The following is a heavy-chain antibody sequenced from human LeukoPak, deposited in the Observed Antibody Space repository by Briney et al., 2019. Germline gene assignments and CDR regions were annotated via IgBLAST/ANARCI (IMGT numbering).Heavy chain of an antibody. J-gene: IGHJ3*01. V-gene: IGHV3-30-3*01. Sequence: GRSLRLSCAASGFTLNSYPMHWVRQSPGKGLEWVALISYDGSRKYYADSVKGRFTISRDNSKNTLYLQMNSLGGEDTALYYCAREEGWLEISDGLRGAFDVWGRGTMVTVSS. CDR1: GFTLNSYP. CDR3: AREEGWLEISDGLRGAFDV. CDR2: ISYDGSRK. D-gene: IGHD6-19*01.